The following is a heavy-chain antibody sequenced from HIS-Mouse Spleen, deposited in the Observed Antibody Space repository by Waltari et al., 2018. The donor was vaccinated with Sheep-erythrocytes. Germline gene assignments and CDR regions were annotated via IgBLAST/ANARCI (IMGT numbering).Heavy chain of an antibody. CDR1: GYTFTSYD. J-gene: IGHJ4*02. CDR2: LNPNSGTT. Sequence: QVQLVQSGAEVKKPGASVKVSCKASGYTFTSYDIKWVRKATGQGLEWMGLLNPNSGTTGYALKFQGRVTMTRNTSISTAYMELSSLRSEDTAVYYCARGFWVYSSSSGFDYWGQGTLVTVSS. V-gene: IGHV1-8*01. D-gene: IGHD6-6*01. CDR3: ARGFWVYSSSSGFDY.